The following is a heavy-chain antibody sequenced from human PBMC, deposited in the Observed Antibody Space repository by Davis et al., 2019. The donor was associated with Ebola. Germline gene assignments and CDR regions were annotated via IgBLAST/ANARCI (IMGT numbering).Heavy chain of an antibody. CDR1: GFTFDDYA. CDR2: ISWNSGSI. J-gene: IGHJ4*02. CDR3: AKDGCSSTSCYYNY. V-gene: IGHV3-9*01. D-gene: IGHD2-2*01. Sequence: SLKISCAASGFTFDDYAMHWVRQAPGKGLEWVSGISWNSGSIGYADSVKGRFTISRDNAKNSLYLQMNSLRAEDTALYYCAKDGCSSTSCYYNYWGQGTLVTVSS.